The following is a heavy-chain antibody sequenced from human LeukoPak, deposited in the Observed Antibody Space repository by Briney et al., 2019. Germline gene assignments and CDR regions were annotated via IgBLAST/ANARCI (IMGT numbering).Heavy chain of an antibody. V-gene: IGHV1-24*01. Sequence: ASVKVSCKVSGYTLTELSMHWVRQAPGKGLEWMGGFDPEDGETIYAQKFQGRVTMTEDTSTDTAYMELSSLRSEDTAVYYCATPSYYDYYFDYWGQGTLVTVSS. CDR3: ATPSYYDYYFDY. J-gene: IGHJ4*02. CDR1: GYTLTELS. CDR2: FDPEDGET. D-gene: IGHD3-22*01.